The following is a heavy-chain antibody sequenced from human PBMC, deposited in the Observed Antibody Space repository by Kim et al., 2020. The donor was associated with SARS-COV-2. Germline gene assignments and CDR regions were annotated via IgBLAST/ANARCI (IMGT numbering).Heavy chain of an antibody. CDR3: AREQLSPLDY. D-gene: IGHD2-2*01. CDR2: GTA. V-gene: IGHV1-69*01. Sequence: GTATLAKKIPGRTTITADESTSTAYMELSSLRSEDTAVYYCAREQLSPLDYWGQGTLVTVSS. J-gene: IGHJ4*02.